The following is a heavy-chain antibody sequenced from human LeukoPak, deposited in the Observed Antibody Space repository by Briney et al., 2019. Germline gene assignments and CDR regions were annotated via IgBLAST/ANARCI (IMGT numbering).Heavy chain of an antibody. CDR1: SYSISTGYY. Sequence: SETLSLTCAVSSYSISTGYYWGWVRQPPGKGLEWIGSIYHSGSTYYNPSLKSRVTISVDTSKNQFSLKLSSVTAADTAVYYCARILRFLEWLPTLDAFDIWGQGTMVTVSS. V-gene: IGHV4-38-2*01. CDR3: ARILRFLEWLPTLDAFDI. CDR2: IYHSGST. J-gene: IGHJ3*02. D-gene: IGHD3-3*01.